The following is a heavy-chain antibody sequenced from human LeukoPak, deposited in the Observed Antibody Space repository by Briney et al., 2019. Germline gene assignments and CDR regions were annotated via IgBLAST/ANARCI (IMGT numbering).Heavy chain of an antibody. CDR2: IRGKAYGGAT. CDR3: ICLTDPFDY. Sequence: GGSLRLSCTGSGFTFGAHSMAWVRQAPGRGPEWVGFIRGKAYGGATGYTASVKGRFTISRDDSKSIVYLQMNSLRTEDTAVYYCICLTDPFDYWGQGSLVTVSS. J-gene: IGHJ4*02. V-gene: IGHV3-49*04. CDR1: GFTFGAHS.